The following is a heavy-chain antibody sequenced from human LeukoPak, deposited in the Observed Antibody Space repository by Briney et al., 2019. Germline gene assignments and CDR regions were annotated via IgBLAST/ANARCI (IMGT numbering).Heavy chain of an antibody. J-gene: IGHJ4*02. Sequence: AETLSLTCAVYGGSFSGYYWRWLRQPPGKGLEWIGEINHSGSTNYNPSFKSRVTISVDTSKNQFSLKLSSVTAADTAVYYCASPNSSGWSPGGYWGQGTLVTVSS. CDR3: ASPNSSGWSPGGY. D-gene: IGHD6-19*01. CDR1: GGSFSGYY. V-gene: IGHV4-34*01. CDR2: INHSGST.